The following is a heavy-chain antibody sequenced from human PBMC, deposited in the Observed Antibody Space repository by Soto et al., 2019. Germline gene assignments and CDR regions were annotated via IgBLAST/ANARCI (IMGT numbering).Heavy chain of an antibody. D-gene: IGHD2-15*01. Sequence: SETLSLTCTVSGGSISSYYWSWIRQPAGKGLEWIGRIYTSGSTNYNPSLKSRVTMSVDTSKNQFSLKLSSVTAADTAVYYCARELYCSGGSCNWFDPWGQGTLVTVSS. J-gene: IGHJ5*02. CDR3: ARELYCSGGSCNWFDP. V-gene: IGHV4-4*07. CDR1: GGSISSYY. CDR2: IYTSGST.